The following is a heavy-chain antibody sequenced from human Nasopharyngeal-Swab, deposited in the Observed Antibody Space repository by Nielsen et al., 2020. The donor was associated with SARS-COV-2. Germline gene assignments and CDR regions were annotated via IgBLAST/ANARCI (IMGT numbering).Heavy chain of an antibody. CDR3: ASEGTYCSGGSCYDY. V-gene: IGHV3-21*01. CDR2: ISSSSSYI. J-gene: IGHJ4*02. Sequence: WIRQPPGKGLEGVSSISSSSSYIYYADSVKGRFTISRDNAKNSLYLQMNSLRAEDTAVYYCASEGTYCSGGSCYDYWGQGTLVTVSS. D-gene: IGHD2-15*01.